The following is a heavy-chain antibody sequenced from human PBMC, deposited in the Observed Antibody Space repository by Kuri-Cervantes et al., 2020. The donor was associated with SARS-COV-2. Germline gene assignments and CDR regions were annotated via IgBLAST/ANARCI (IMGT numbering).Heavy chain of an antibody. CDR2: ISYDGKKK. Sequence: SLRLSCAAPGFNFSRTDMHWVRQAPGKGLEWVAVISYDGKKKKCIGSGKGRFTISRDNSQNTVYLRMTNLRSEDTAMYYCAKDHFGVHDFWGQGSLVTVSS. CDR1: GFNFSRTD. V-gene: IGHV3-30*18. CDR3: AKDHFGVHDF. D-gene: IGHD2-21*01. J-gene: IGHJ4*02.